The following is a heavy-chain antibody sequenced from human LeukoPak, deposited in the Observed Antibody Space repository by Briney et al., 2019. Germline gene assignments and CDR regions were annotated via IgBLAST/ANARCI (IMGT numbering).Heavy chain of an antibody. CDR3: ARDRRQWLVFYMDV. Sequence: ASVTVSCKASGYTFTSYGISWVRQAPGQGLEWMGWINTNTGNPTYAQGFTGRFVFSLDTSVSTAYLQISSLKAEDTAVYYCARDRRQWLVFYMDVWGKGTTVTVSS. V-gene: IGHV7-4-1*02. J-gene: IGHJ6*03. D-gene: IGHD6-19*01. CDR2: INTNTGNP. CDR1: GYTFTSYG.